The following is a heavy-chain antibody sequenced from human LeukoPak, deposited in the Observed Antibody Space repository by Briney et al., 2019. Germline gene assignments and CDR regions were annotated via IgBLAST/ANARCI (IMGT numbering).Heavy chain of an antibody. CDR1: GGTFSSYA. CDR2: IIPILGIA. V-gene: IGHV1-69*04. D-gene: IGHD6-19*01. CDR3: ARGSIAVAAD. J-gene: IGHJ4*02. Sequence: SVKVSCKASGGTFSSYAISWVRQAPGQGLEWMGRIIPILGIANYAQKFQGRVTMTRDTSTSTVYMELSSLRSEDTAVYYCARGSIAVAADWGQGTLVTVSS.